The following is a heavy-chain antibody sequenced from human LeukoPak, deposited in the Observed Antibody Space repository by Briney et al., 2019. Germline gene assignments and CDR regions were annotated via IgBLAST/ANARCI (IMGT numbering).Heavy chain of an antibody. CDR2: ISSTSTI. D-gene: IGHD3-22*01. J-gene: IGHJ4*02. Sequence: GGSLRLSCAASGFTFSSYSMNWVRQAPRQGLQWVSYISSTSTIYYADSVKGRFTISRDNAKNSLYLQMNSLRAEDTAVYYCARKNNYYYDSSGYLGPEFDYWGQGTLVTVSS. CDR3: ARKNNYYYDSSGYLGPEFDY. V-gene: IGHV3-48*01. CDR1: GFTFSSYS.